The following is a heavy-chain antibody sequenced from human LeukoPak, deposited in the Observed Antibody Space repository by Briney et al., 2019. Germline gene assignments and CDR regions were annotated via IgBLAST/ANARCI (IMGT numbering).Heavy chain of an antibody. D-gene: IGHD3-3*01. CDR2: IKQDGSEK. V-gene: IGHV3-7*03. CDR3: AKDLWVGQTGITIFGVVITPGAFDI. J-gene: IGHJ3*02. CDR1: GFTFSSYW. Sequence: GGSLRLSCAASGFTFSSYWMSWVRQAPGKGLEWVANIKQDGSEKYYVDSVKGRFTISRDNAKNSLYLQMNSLRAEDTAVYYCAKDLWVGQTGITIFGVVITPGAFDIWGQGTMVTVSS.